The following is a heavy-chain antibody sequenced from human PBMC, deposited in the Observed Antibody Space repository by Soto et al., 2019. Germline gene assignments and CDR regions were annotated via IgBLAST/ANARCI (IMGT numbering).Heavy chain of an antibody. J-gene: IGHJ5*01. CDR2: IYYSGST. Sequence: SETLSLTCTVSGGSISSYYWSWIRQPPGKGLEWIGYIYYSGSTNYSPSLKSRVTISVDTSKNQFSLKLSSVTAADTAVYYCARAKAPLYSSSWYWFDSWGQGTLVTVSS. CDR3: ARAKAPLYSSSWYWFDS. CDR1: GGSISSYY. D-gene: IGHD6-13*01. V-gene: IGHV4-59*08.